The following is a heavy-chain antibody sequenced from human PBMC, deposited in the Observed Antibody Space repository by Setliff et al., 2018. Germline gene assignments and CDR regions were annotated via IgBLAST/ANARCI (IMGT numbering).Heavy chain of an antibody. Sequence: SETLSLTCTVSGGSVGNSFYYWNWIRQPAGKGLEFIGYVYHSGTAKYDPSLESRAIMSVDASKNEISLKLKSVTAADTAVYYCAKGGTYRYFDFWGQGALVTVSS. CDR1: GGSVGNSFYY. D-gene: IGHD1-1*01. CDR3: AKGGTYRYFDF. J-gene: IGHJ4*02. CDR2: VYHSGTA. V-gene: IGHV4-61*10.